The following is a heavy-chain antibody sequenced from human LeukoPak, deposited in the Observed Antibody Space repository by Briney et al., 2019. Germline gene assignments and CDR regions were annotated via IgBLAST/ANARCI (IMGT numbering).Heavy chain of an antibody. CDR3: VRDIGTSPYLHDY. D-gene: IGHD6-13*01. CDR1: GYTFTTHG. CDR2: ISVYNGNT. J-gene: IGHJ4*02. V-gene: IGHV1-18*01. Sequence: EASVKVSCKASGYTFTTHGISWVRQAPGQGLEWMGWISVYNGNTNYAQKFQGRATMTTDTSTSTAYMEVRTLRFDDTAVYYCVRDIGTSPYLHDYWGQGTLVTVSS.